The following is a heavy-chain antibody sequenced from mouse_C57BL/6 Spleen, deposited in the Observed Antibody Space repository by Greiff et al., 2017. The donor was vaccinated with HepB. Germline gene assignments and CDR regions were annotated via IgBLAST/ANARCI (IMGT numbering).Heavy chain of an antibody. J-gene: IGHJ4*01. CDR2: INPSNGGT. CDR1: GYTFTSYW. V-gene: IGHV1-53*01. Sequence: QVHVKQPGTELVKPGASVKLSCKASGYTFTSYWMHWVKQRPGQGLEWIGNINPSNGGTNYNEKFKSKATLTVDKSSSTAYMQLSSLTSEDSAVYYCARGKLGPAMDYWGQGTSVTVSS. CDR3: ARGKLGPAMDY. D-gene: IGHD2-1*01.